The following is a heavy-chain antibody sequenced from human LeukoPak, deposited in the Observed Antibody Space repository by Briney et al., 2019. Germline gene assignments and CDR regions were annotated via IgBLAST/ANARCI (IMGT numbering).Heavy chain of an antibody. CDR2: INPGDPDT. J-gene: IGHJ4*02. CDR3: AGVFGIGGNLDY. D-gene: IGHD3-3*01. CDR1: GYNFPTYW. V-gene: IGHV5-51*01. Sequence: PGESLKISCKVSGYNFPTYWIGWVRQMPGKGLEWMGIINPGDPDTIYSPSFRGQVTISADKSISTAYLQWSSLKASDPAMYYCAGVFGIGGNLDYWAREPWSPSPQ.